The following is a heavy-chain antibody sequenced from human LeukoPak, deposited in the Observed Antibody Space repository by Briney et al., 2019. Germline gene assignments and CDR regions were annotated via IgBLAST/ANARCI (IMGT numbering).Heavy chain of an antibody. D-gene: IGHD1-26*01. J-gene: IGHJ4*02. Sequence: PSETLSLTCTVSGDSISDYHWSWIRQPAGKGLEWIGRIINSGVTNYNPSLNSRVTISVDRSKNQFSLRLTSVTAADTAVYYCGTSEVGSSSYESHDYWGQGTQVTVSA. CDR2: IINSGVT. CDR1: GDSISDYH. V-gene: IGHV4-4*07. CDR3: GTSEVGSSSYESHDY.